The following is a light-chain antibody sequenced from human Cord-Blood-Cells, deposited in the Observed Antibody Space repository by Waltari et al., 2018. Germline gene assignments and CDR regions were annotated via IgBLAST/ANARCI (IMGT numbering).Light chain of an antibody. CDR2: EVS. J-gene: IGLJ2*01. CDR3: SSYTSSSTLV. Sequence: SALTQPASVSGSPGQSITISCTGTSSDVGGYKYVSWYQQHPGKAPKLLSYEVSNRPSVVSNRFSGSNTGNTASLTISGLQAEDEADYYCSSYTSSSTLVFGGGTKLTVL. V-gene: IGLV2-14*01. CDR1: SSDVGGYKY.